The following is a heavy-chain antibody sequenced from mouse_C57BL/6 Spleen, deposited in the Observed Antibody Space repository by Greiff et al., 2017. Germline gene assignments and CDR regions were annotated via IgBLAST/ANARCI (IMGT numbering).Heavy chain of an antibody. V-gene: IGHV1-53*01. CDR1: GYTFTSYW. CDR2: IIPSNGGT. CDR3: ARGYSKGPYGYAMDY. J-gene: IGHJ4*01. D-gene: IGHD2-5*01. Sequence: VQLQQPGTELVKPGASVKLSCKATGYTFTSYWMHWVKQRPGQGLEWIGKIIPSNGGTNYNEKFKSKATLTVDKSSSTAYMQLSSLTSEDSAVYYCARGYSKGPYGYAMDYWGQGTSVTVSS.